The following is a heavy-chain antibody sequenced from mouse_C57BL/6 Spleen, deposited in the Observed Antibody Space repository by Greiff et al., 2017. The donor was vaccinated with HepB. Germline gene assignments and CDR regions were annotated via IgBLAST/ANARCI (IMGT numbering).Heavy chain of an antibody. Sequence: EVQLQESGAELVRPGASVKLSCTASGFNIKDDYMHWVKQRPEQGLEWIGWIDPENGDTEYASKFQGKATITADTSSNTAYLQLSSLTSEDTAVYYCTIRGVDYWGQGTSVTVSS. CDR1: GFNIKDDY. CDR3: TIRGVDY. CDR2: IDPENGDT. V-gene: IGHV14-4*01. J-gene: IGHJ4*01.